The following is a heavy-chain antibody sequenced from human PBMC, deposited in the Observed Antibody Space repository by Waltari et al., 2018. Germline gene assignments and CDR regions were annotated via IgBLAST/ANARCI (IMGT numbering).Heavy chain of an antibody. CDR2: IDHNEDT. CDR1: GGSFRGFY. CDR3: ASTPLFYYDTSGYYF. D-gene: IGHD3-22*01. Sequence: QVHLQQWGAGPLKPSETLSLTCAVYGGSFRGFYWSWIRQPPGKGLEGIGQIDHNEDTTYTPSLKDRVTISLDTSKRKFSLTLTSVTAADTAVYYCASTPLFYYDTSGYYFWGQGAPVTVSS. J-gene: IGHJ4*02. V-gene: IGHV4-34*01.